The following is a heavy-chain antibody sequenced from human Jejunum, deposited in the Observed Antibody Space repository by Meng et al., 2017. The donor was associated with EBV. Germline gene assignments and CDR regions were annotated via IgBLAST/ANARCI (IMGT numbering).Heavy chain of an antibody. V-gene: IGHV3-30-3*01. CDR1: GVNLSGHD. CDR2: ISNDGNNK. Sequence: VHLVESWGGLVHPGTLCVLSLARSGVNLSGHDMQWVRKAPGKGLKWVALISNDGNNKYYADSVKGRFTISRDNSKNTLYLQMNSLRVDDTALYYCTREWGADYWGQGTLVTVSS. J-gene: IGHJ4*02. D-gene: IGHD3-16*01. CDR3: TREWGADY.